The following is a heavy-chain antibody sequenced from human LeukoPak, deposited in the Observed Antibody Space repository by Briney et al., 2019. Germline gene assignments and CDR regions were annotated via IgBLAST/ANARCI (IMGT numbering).Heavy chain of an antibody. CDR2: INPDRGAT. CDR3: ARDGADGYNYSFDY. D-gene: IGHD5-24*01. V-gene: IGHV1-2*06. CDR1: GYTFTGYH. Sequence: ASVKVSCKASGYTFTGYHLHWVRQAPGQGLEWMGRINPDRGATDYSQKFQGRVTMTRDTSTSTVYMELSSLRPEDTAVYYCARDGADGYNYSFDYWGQGTLVTVSS. J-gene: IGHJ4*02.